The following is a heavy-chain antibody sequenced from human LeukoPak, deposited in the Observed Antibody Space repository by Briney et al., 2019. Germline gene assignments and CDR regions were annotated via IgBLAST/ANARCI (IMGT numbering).Heavy chain of an antibody. V-gene: IGHV4-59*01. CDR2: MYYSGST. Sequence: SQSLSPAYTLASPSISSYYWSCVWQPPGKGLEWLGHMYYSGSTNYNPSLKSRVTISKDTSKNQFSLRLTSVTAADTAVYYCARAYYGSGSYDYWGQGTLVTVSS. CDR3: ARAYYGSGSYDY. D-gene: IGHD3-10*01. CDR1: SPSISSYY. J-gene: IGHJ4*02.